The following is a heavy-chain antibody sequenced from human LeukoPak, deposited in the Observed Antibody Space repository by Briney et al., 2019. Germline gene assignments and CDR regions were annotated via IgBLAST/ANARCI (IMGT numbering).Heavy chain of an antibody. V-gene: IGHV5-51*01. Sequence: GESLKISCKGSEYSFSSYWIGWVRQMPGKGLEWMGIIYPGDSDTRYSPSFQGQVTISADKSISTAYLQWGSLKASGTAVYYCARAYYDILTAPARDFDYWGQGTLVTVSS. J-gene: IGHJ4*02. CDR3: ARAYYDILTAPARDFDY. D-gene: IGHD3-9*01. CDR2: IYPGDSDT. CDR1: EYSFSSYW.